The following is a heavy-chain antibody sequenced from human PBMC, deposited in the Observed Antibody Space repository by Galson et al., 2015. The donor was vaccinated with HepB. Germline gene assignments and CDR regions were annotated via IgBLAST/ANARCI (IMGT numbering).Heavy chain of an antibody. V-gene: IGHV1-2*04. D-gene: IGHD2-2*01. Sequence: SVKVSCKASGYTFTGYYMHWVRQAPGQGLEWMGWINPNSGGTNYAQKFQGWVTMTRDTSISTAYMELSRLRSDGTAVYYCARSLYCSSTSCYRGGAFDIWGQGTMVTVSS. CDR1: GYTFTGYY. CDR2: INPNSGGT. J-gene: IGHJ3*02. CDR3: ARSLYCSSTSCYRGGAFDI.